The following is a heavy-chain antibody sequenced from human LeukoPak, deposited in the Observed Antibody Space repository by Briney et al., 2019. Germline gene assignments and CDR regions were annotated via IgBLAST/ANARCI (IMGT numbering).Heavy chain of an antibody. J-gene: IGHJ3*02. CDR3: AREHDYGDPHDAFDI. D-gene: IGHD4-17*01. Sequence: GSSVKVSCKASGGTFSNYAISWVRHAPGQGLEWMGGSIPIFGTANYAQKFQGRVTITADESTSTAYMELSSLRSEDTAVYYCAREHDYGDPHDAFDIWGQGTMVTVSS. CDR2: SIPIFGTA. CDR1: GGTFSNYA. V-gene: IGHV1-69*01.